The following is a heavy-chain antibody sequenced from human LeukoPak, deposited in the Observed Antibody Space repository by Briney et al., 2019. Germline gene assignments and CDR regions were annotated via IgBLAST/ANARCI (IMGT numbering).Heavy chain of an antibody. D-gene: IGHD3-10*01. V-gene: IGHV1-18*01. CDR1: GYTFTSYG. CDR2: ISAYNGNT. CDR3: ARVWFGELLSDY. J-gene: IGHJ4*02. Sequence: ASVKVSCTASGYTFTSYGISWVRQAPGQGLEWMGWISAYNGNTNYAQKLQGRVTMTTDTSTSTAYMELRSLRSDDTAVYYCARVWFGELLSDYWGQGTLVTVSS.